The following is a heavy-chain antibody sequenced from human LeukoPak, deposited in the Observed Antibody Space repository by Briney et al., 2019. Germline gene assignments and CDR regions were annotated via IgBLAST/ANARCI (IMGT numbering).Heavy chain of an antibody. V-gene: IGHV3-21*01. D-gene: IGHD4-17*01. CDR3: ARAKYGDPSMYYFDY. CDR2: ISSSSSYI. CDR1: GFTFSSYG. Sequence: GGSLRLSCAASGFTFSSYGMHWVRQAPGKGLEWVSSISSSSSYIYYADSVKGRFTISRDNAKNSLYLQMNSLRAEDTAVYYCARAKYGDPSMYYFDYWGQGTLVTVSS. J-gene: IGHJ4*02.